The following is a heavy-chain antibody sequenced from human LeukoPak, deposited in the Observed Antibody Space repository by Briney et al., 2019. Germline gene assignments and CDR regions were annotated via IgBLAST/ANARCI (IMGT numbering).Heavy chain of an antibody. CDR2: INHSGST. D-gene: IGHD3-22*01. Sequence: SEPLSLTCAVYGGSFSGYYWSWIRQPPGKGLEWIGEINHSGSTNYNPSLKSRVTISVDTSKNQFSLKLSSVTAADTAVYYCASYYYDSSGLDYWGQGTLVTVSS. J-gene: IGHJ4*02. CDR1: GGSFSGYY. V-gene: IGHV4-34*01. CDR3: ASYYYDSSGLDY.